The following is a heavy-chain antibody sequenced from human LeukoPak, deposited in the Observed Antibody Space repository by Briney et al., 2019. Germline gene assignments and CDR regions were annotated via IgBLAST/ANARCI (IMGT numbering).Heavy chain of an antibody. D-gene: IGHD3-3*01. V-gene: IGHV3-48*03. J-gene: IGHJ3*02. CDR1: GFTYSSYV. CDR2: ISSSGSTI. CDR3: ARGSPITIFGVNHGAFDI. Sequence: GGSLRLSCAASGFTYSSYVINGVRQAPGKGLEWVSYISSSGSTIYYADSVKGRFTISRDNAKNSLYLQMNSLRAEDTAVYYCARGSPITIFGVNHGAFDIWGQGTMVTVSS.